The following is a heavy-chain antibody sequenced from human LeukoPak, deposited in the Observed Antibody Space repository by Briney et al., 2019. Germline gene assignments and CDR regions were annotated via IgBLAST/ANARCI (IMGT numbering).Heavy chain of an antibody. D-gene: IGHD6-13*01. CDR3: ASHALRIAAAGPYGMDV. V-gene: IGHV3-23*01. CDR1: GFTFSSYA. Sequence: PGGSLRLSCAASGFTFSSYAMSWVRQAPGKGLEWVSAISGSGGSTYYADSVKGRFTISRDNSKNTLYLQMNSLRAEDTAVYYCASHALRIAAAGPYGMDVWGQGTTVTVSS. J-gene: IGHJ6*02. CDR2: ISGSGGST.